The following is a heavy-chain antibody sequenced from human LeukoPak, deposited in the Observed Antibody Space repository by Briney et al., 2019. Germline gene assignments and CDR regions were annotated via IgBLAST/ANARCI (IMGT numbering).Heavy chain of an antibody. Sequence: SVKVPCKASGGTFSSYAISWVRQAPGQGLEWMGGIIPILGTANYAQKFQGRVTITADESTSTAYMELSSLRSEDTAVYYCASHLARMDIVATPSYYYYGMDVWGKGTTVTVSS. D-gene: IGHD5-12*01. V-gene: IGHV1-69*13. CDR2: IIPILGTA. J-gene: IGHJ6*04. CDR1: GGTFSSYA. CDR3: ASHLARMDIVATPSYYYYGMDV.